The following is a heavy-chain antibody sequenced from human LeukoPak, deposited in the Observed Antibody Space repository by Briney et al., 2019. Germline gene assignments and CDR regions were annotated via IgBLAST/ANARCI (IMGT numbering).Heavy chain of an antibody. V-gene: IGHV3-53*01. CDR1: GFTVSSNS. CDR3: ARRAGAYSHLYDY. CDR2: IYSGGNT. D-gene: IGHD4/OR15-4a*01. J-gene: IGHJ4*02. Sequence: SGGSLRLSCTVSGFTVSSNSMSWVGQAPGKGPEWVSFIYSGGNTHYSDSLKGRFTISRDNSKNTLYLQMNSLRVEDTAVYYCARRAGAYSHLYDYWGQGTLVTVSS.